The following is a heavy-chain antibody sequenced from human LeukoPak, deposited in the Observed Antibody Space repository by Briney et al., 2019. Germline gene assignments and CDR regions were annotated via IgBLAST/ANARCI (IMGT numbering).Heavy chain of an antibody. CDR3: AKAWGEIHYYDSSGYYSLTH. D-gene: IGHD3-22*01. CDR1: GFTFDDYA. Sequence: PGGSLRLSCAASGFTFDDYAMHWVRQAPGKGLEWVSGINWNSGSIRYADSVKGRFTISRDNAKNSLYLEMNSLRAEDTALYYCAKAWGEIHYYDSSGYYSLTHWGQGTLVTVSS. CDR2: INWNSGSI. V-gene: IGHV3-9*01. J-gene: IGHJ4*02.